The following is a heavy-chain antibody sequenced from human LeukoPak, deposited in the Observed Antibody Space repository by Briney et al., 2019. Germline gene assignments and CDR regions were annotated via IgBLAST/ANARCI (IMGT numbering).Heavy chain of an antibody. V-gene: IGHV1-69*13. CDR3: ARGFKGPLVDFGGNDY. Sequence: ASVKVSCKASGYTFTSYDISWVRQAPGQGLEWMGGIIPIFGTANYAQKFQGRVTITADESTSTAYMELSSLRSEDTAVYYCARGFKGPLVDFGGNDYWGQGTLVTVSS. J-gene: IGHJ4*02. CDR2: IIPIFGTA. CDR1: GYTFTSYD. D-gene: IGHD3-3*01.